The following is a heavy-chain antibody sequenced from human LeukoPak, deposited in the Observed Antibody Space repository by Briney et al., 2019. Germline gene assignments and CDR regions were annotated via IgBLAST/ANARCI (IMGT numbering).Heavy chain of an antibody. V-gene: IGHV3-23*01. CDR2: ISGSGGST. J-gene: IGHJ4*02. D-gene: IGHD3-10*01. CDR3: AREGAYDSGSYGAGDC. Sequence: PGGSLRLSCAASGFTFSSYAMSWVRQTPGKGLEWVSAISGSGGSTYYADSVKGRFTISRDNAKNILYLQMNSLRAEDTAMYYCAREGAYDSGSYGAGDCWGQGTLVTVSS. CDR1: GFTFSSYA.